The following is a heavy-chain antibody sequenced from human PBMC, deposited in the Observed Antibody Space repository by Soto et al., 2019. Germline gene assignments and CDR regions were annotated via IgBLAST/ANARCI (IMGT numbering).Heavy chain of an antibody. J-gene: IGHJ4*02. CDR3: AKEGDGYFDY. D-gene: IGHD1-26*01. CDR1: GFTFSGYG. V-gene: IGHV3-30*18. CDR2: ISYDGSNK. Sequence: QVQLVESGGGVVQPGRSLRLSCAASGFTFSGYGMHWVRQAPGKGLEWVAVISYDGSNKYYGKSVKGRFTISRDNSKNTLYLQMNSLRAEDTAVYYCAKEGDGYFDYWGQGTLVTVSS.